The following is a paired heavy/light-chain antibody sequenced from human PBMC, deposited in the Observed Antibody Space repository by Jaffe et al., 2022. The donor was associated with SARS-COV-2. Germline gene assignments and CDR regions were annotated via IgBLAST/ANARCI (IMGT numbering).Light chain of an antibody. CDR3: QQYSSTPRT. Sequence: DIVMTQSPDSLAVSLGERATINCKSSQSVLFRSTNKNYLAWYQQKPGQPPKLLIYWASSRESGVPDRFSGSGSGTDFTLTISSLQAEDVAVYYCQQYSSTPRTFGQGTKVEIK. J-gene: IGKJ1*01. V-gene: IGKV4-1*01. CDR1: QSVLFRSTNKNY. CDR2: WAS.
Heavy chain of an antibody. CDR3: ARDPSRGGDYDY. V-gene: IGHV3-7*01. CDR1: GFTFRNYW. J-gene: IGHJ4*02. D-gene: IGHD3-10*01. Sequence: EVQLVESGGGLVQPGGSVRLSCAASGFTFRNYWMNWVRQAPGKGLEWVANIKPDGGENYYMDSVVGRFTISRDNAKNSLYLQMNSLRAEDTAVYYCARDPSRGGDYDYWGQGTLVTVSS. CDR2: IKPDGGEN.